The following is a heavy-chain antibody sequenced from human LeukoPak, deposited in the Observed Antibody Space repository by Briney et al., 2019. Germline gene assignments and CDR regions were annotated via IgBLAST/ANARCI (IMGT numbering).Heavy chain of an antibody. V-gene: IGHV1-18*01. CDR1: GYPFTSYY. CDR2: ISAYNGNT. CDR3: ATVAGTQRLGEY. Sequence: ASVKVSCKASGYPFTSYYINWVRQAPGQGLEWMGWISAYNGNTNYAQKLQGRVTMTTDTSTSTAYMELRSLRSDDTAVYYCATVAGTQRLGEYWGQGTLVTVSS. D-gene: IGHD6-19*01. J-gene: IGHJ4*02.